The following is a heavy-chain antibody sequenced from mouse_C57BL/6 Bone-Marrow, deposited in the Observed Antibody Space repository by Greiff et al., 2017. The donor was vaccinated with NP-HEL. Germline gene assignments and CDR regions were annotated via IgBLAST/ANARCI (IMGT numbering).Heavy chain of an antibody. CDR1: GFNIKDDY. J-gene: IGHJ2*01. CDR2: IDPENGDT. Sequence: EVKLVESGAELVRPGASVKLSCTASGFNIKDDYMHWVKQRPEQGLEWIGWIDPENGDTEYASKFQGKATITADTSSNTAYLQLSSLTSEDTAVYYCTTGIVSYFDYWGQGTTLTVSS. D-gene: IGHD2-5*01. CDR3: TTGIVSYFDY. V-gene: IGHV14-4*01.